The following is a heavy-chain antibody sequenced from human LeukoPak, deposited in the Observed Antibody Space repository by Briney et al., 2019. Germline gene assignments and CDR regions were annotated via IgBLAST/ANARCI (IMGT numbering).Heavy chain of an antibody. D-gene: IGHD1-14*01. V-gene: IGHV5-51*01. CDR1: GYSFTYYW. CDR3: ASNHFNHGGMDV. CDR2: IYPGDSDT. J-gene: IGHJ6*03. Sequence: GESLKISCKGSGYSFTYYWIAWVRQVPGKGLEWMGLIYPGDSDTRYSPSFQGQVTISADKSISTAYLQWSSLKASDTAMYYCASNHFNHGGMDVWGKGTTVTISS.